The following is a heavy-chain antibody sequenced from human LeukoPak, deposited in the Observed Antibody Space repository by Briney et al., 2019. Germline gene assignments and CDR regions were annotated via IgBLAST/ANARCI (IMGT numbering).Heavy chain of an antibody. J-gene: IGHJ3*02. V-gene: IGHV4-4*07. CDR3: ARYSGDGYKYEDAFDI. CDR1: GGSISSYY. CDR2: IYTSGST. Sequence: SETLSLTCTVSGGSISSYYWSWIRQPAGKGLEWIGRIYTSGSTNYNPSLKSQVTISVDTSKNQFSLKLSSVTAADTAVYYCARYSGDGYKYEDAFDIWGQGTMVTVSS. D-gene: IGHD5-24*01.